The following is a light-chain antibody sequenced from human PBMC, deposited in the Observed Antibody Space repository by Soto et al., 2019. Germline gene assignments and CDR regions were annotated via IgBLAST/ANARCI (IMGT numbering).Light chain of an antibody. V-gene: IGLV7-46*01. CDR2: DTS. CDR1: TGAVTSGHY. J-gene: IGLJ3*02. CDR3: MLFYSGMRV. Sequence: QAVVTQEPSLTVSPGGTVTLTCGSSTGAVTSGHYPYWFQQKPGQGTTKLIYDTSIRNSWTPARFSGSLLGGKAALTLSGAQPEDEADYYCMLFYSGMRVFGGGTKLTVL.